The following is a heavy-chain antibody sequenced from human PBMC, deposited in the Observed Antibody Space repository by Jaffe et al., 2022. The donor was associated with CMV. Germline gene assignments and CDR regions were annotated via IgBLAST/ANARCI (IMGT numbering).Heavy chain of an antibody. CDR3: ARWQLVFPRHHNYYGMDV. V-gene: IGHV4-34*01. CDR2: INHSGST. Sequence: QVQLQQWGAGLLKPSETLSLTCAVYGGSFSGYYWSWIRQPPGKGLEWIGEINHSGSTNYNPSLKSRVTISVDTSKNQFSLKLSSVTAADTAVYYCARWQLVFPRHHNYYGMDVWGQGTTVTVSS. D-gene: IGHD6-6*01. CDR1: GGSFSGYY. J-gene: IGHJ6*02.